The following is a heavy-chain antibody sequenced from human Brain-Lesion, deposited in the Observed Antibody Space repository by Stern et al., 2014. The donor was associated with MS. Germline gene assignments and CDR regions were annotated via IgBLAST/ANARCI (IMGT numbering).Heavy chain of an antibody. Sequence: QLVESGGGVVQPGRSLRLSCAASGFTFENYGMHWVRQAPGKGLEWVALIWYDGTEEYYTDSVKGRFTIFRDNSKRILYLQMNRLRAEDTAVYYCARRRSLLGPYAMDVWGQGTPVIVSS. CDR2: IWYDGTEE. CDR3: ARRRSLLGPYAMDV. CDR1: GFTFENYG. J-gene: IGHJ6*02. D-gene: IGHD3-16*01. V-gene: IGHV3-33*01.